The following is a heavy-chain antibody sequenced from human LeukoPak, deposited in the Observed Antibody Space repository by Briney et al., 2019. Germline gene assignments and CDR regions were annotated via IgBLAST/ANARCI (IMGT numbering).Heavy chain of an antibody. J-gene: IGHJ4*02. CDR1: GFTFGDYD. D-gene: IGHD1-26*01. CDR3: ARDNTGSYEY. V-gene: IGHV3-43*02. Sequence: GSLRLSCAASGFTFGDYDMHWVRQAPGKGLEWVSLIRADGATTRYTDSVKGRFTISRDNSKDSLYLQMNSLRTEDTALYYCARDNTGSYEYWGQGTLVTVSP. CDR2: IRADGATT.